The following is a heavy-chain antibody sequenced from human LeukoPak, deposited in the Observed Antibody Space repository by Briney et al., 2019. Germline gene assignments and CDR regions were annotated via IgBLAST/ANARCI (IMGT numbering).Heavy chain of an antibody. Sequence: PGGSLRLSCAASGFTFSSYSMNWVRQAPGKGLEWVSSISSSSSYIYYADSVKGRFTISRDNAKNSLYLQMNSLRAEDTAVYYCTTDHGGSYYESGEEKSYFDYWGQGTLVAVSS. J-gene: IGHJ4*02. CDR2: ISSSSSYI. CDR3: TTDHGGSYYESGEEKSYFDY. V-gene: IGHV3-21*01. CDR1: GFTFSSYS. D-gene: IGHD1-26*01.